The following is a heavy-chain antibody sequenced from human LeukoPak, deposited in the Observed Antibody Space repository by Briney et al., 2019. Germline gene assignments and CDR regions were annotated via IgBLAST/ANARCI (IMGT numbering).Heavy chain of an antibody. D-gene: IGHD6-19*01. CDR2: ISSNGGST. CDR1: GFTFSSYA. Sequence: PGGSLRLSCAASGFTFSSYAMHWVRQAPGKGLEYVSAISSNGGSTYYANSVKGRFIISRDNSKNTLYLQMGSLRAEDMAVYYGARARGWFDYWGQGTLVTVSS. J-gene: IGHJ4*02. CDR3: ARARGWFDY. V-gene: IGHV3-64*01.